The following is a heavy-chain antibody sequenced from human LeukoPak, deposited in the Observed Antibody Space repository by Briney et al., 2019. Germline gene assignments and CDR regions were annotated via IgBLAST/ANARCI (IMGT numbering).Heavy chain of an antibody. V-gene: IGHV3-48*04. CDR2: ISSSSSTI. D-gene: IGHD6-13*01. CDR1: GFTFSSYW. Sequence: GGSLRLSCAASGFTFSSYWMSWVRQAPGKGLEWVSYISSSSSTIYYADSVKGRFTISRDNAKNSLYLQMNSLRAEDTAVYYCARDRVYSSSWSPFDYWGQGTLVTVSS. J-gene: IGHJ4*02. CDR3: ARDRVYSSSWSPFDY.